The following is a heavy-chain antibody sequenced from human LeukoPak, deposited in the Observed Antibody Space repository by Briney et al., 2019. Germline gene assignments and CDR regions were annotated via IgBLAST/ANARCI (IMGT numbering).Heavy chain of an antibody. V-gene: IGHV4-4*09. Sequence: PSQTLSLTCTVSGGLTSHHYWSWIRQPPGKGLEWIGYIYFRGGTNYNPSLERRVKISGDTAKSEFSLKMTSVTAADTAVYYCARGRLIVAPGVYYFEYWGQGTLVTVS. CDR1: GGLTSHHY. D-gene: IGHD2-8*01. CDR3: ARGRLIVAPGVYYFEY. CDR2: IYFRGGT. J-gene: IGHJ4*02.